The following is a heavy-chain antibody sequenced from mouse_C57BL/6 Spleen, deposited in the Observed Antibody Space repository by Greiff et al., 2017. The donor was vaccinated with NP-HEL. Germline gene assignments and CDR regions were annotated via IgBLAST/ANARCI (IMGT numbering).Heavy chain of an antibody. CDR2: ISSGSSTI. V-gene: IGHV5-17*01. D-gene: IGHD1-1*01. J-gene: IGHJ2*01. CDR3: ATADGSSYECDY. CDR1: GFTFSDYG. Sequence: EVQLVESGGGLVKPGGSLKLSCAASGFTFSDYGMHWVRQAPEKGLEWVAYISSGSSTIYYADTVKGRCTISRDNAKNTLCLQMTSLRSEDTALYYCATADGSSYECDYWGQGTTLTVSS.